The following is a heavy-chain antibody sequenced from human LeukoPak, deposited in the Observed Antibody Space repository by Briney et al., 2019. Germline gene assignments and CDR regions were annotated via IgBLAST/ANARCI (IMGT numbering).Heavy chain of an antibody. Sequence: PSETLSLTCTVSGGSISSQYWSWIRQPPGKGLEWIGYIYSDGSTNYNPSLKSRVTVSVEASKNQFSLKLRSVTAGDTALYYCARNWQYRESGACYGVFDYWGQGTLVTVSS. J-gene: IGHJ4*02. V-gene: IGHV4-59*11. CDR2: IYSDGST. CDR1: GGSISSQY. D-gene: IGHD2-21*02. CDR3: ARNWQYRESGACYGVFDY.